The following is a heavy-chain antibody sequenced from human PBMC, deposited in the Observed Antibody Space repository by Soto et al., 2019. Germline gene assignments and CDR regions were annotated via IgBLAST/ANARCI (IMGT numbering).Heavy chain of an antibody. J-gene: IGHJ4*02. CDR1: GGSFSGYY. CDR2: INHSGST. V-gene: IGHV4-34*01. D-gene: IGHD4-17*01. CDR3: GRRRRSPWMTRVTLDY. Sequence: PSETLSLTCAVYGGSFSGYYWSWIRQPPGKGLEWIGEINHSGSTNYNPSLKSRVTISVDTSKNQFSLKLSSVTAADTAVYYCGRRRRSPWMTRVTLDYWGQGTLVPVSS.